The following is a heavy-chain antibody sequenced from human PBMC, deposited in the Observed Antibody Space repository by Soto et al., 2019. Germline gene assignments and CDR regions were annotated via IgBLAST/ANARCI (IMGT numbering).Heavy chain of an antibody. CDR1: GFTFSNYA. CDR2: INTSGGNT. D-gene: IGHD6-13*01. CDR3: TKEWQHDS. Sequence: EVQLLESGGGLVQPGGSLRLSCAASGFTFSNYAMTWVRQAPGQGLECVSTINTSGGNTHYSDSVKGRFSVSRDNSKNTLSLQMNGLRAEDTAVYYCTKEWQHDSWGQGTLVTVSS. V-gene: IGHV3-23*01. J-gene: IGHJ5*01.